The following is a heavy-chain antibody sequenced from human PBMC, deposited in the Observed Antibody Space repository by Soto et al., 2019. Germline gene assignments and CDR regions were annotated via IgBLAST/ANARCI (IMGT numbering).Heavy chain of an antibody. CDR2: IYYSGRT. J-gene: IGHJ5*02. CDR3: ARGYSSGWQPLA. V-gene: IGHV4-31*03. CDR1: GGSISSGGYY. D-gene: IGHD6-19*01. Sequence: QVQLQESGPGLVKPSQTLSLTCTVSGGSISSGGYYWSWIRQHPGKGLEWTGYIYYSGRTYYNPSLKSRVTISVDTFKNQFSLKLSAVTPADVAVYYCARGYSSGWQPLAWGQGTLVTVSS.